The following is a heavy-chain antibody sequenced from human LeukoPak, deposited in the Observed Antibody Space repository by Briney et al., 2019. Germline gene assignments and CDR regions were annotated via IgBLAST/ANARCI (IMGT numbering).Heavy chain of an antibody. Sequence: GGSLRLSCAASGFTFSSYWMNWARQAPGKGLEWVASINHNGNVNYYVDSVKGRFTISRDNSKNTLYLQMNSLRAEDTAVYYCARGKCKDYWGQGTLVTVSS. CDR2: INHNGNVN. D-gene: IGHD2/OR15-2a*01. CDR1: GFTFSSYW. J-gene: IGHJ4*02. V-gene: IGHV3-7*01. CDR3: ARGKCKDY.